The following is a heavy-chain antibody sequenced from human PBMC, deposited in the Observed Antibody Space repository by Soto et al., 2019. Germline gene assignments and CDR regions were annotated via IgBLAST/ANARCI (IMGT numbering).Heavy chain of an antibody. CDR2: LTPGGETT. V-gene: IGHV3-23*01. CDR3: AKDSPVSGNYQVLDY. CDR1: GSTFSTYA. D-gene: IGHD1-26*01. J-gene: IGHJ4*02. Sequence: GRLLRLSCAASGSTFSTYAMSWVRQPPGKGLEWVSGLTPGGETTYHINSVKGRFTISRDNAKNTLYLHMNSLADADTAVYYCAKDSPVSGNYQVLDYWGQGTLGTVSS.